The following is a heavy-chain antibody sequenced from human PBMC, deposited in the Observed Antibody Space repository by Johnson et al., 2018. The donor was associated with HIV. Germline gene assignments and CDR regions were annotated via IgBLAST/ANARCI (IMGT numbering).Heavy chain of an antibody. Sequence: VQLVESGGGLIQPGGSLRLSCAASGFTVSSNYMSWVRQAPGKGLEWVSVIYSGGSTDYADSVKGRFPISRDNSKNTLSLQRNRLRAEDTAVYFCARGYCTSSSHCDAFDIWGQGTMVTVSS. CDR2: IYSGGST. CDR3: ARGYCTSSSHCDAFDI. D-gene: IGHD2-2*01. J-gene: IGHJ3*02. CDR1: GFTVSSNY. V-gene: IGHV3-66*03.